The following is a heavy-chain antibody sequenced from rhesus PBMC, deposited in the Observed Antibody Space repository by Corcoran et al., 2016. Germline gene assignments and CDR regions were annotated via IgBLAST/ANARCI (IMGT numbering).Heavy chain of an antibody. CDR3: ARYPYYYSGSYSAHFDY. CDR2: INGNSGST. Sequence: QVQLQESGPGLVKPSETLSLTCAGAGGAFSRYGWSWVGQPPGKGVDWIGEINGNSGSTNYNPSLKSRVTISNDASKNQFSLKLSSVTAADTAVYYCARYPYYYSGSYSAHFDYWRQGVLVTVSS. J-gene: IGHJ4*01. D-gene: IGHD3-16*01. V-gene: IGHV4-80*01. CDR1: GGAFSRYG.